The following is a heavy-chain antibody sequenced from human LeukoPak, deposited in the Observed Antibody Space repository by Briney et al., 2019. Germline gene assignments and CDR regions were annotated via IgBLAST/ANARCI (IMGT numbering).Heavy chain of an antibody. CDR1: GFTFSSYG. Sequence: GGSLRLSCAASGFTFSSYGMHWVRQAPGKGLDWVAFIHHDGSNKYYADSVRGRFTISRDNSKNTLYLQMNSLRAEDTAVYYCAREGYGSGSYYAPENYYYYMDVWGKGTTVTISS. D-gene: IGHD3-10*01. CDR3: AREGYGSGSYYAPENYYYYMDV. J-gene: IGHJ6*03. V-gene: IGHV3-30*02. CDR2: IHHDGSNK.